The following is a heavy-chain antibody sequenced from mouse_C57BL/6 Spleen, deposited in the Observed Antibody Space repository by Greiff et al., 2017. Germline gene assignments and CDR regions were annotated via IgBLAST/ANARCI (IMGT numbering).Heavy chain of an antibody. CDR1: GFTFSSYT. D-gene: IGHD2-12*01. V-gene: IGHV5-9*01. CDR2: ISGGGGNT. J-gene: IGHJ2*01. CDR3: ARHSSYSPYYFDY. Sequence: EVMLVESGGGLVKPGGSLTLSCAASGFTFSSYTMSWVRQTPEKRLEWVATISGGGGNTYYPDSVKGRFTISRDNAKNTLYLQMSSLRSEDTALYYCARHSSYSPYYFDYWGQGTTLTVSS.